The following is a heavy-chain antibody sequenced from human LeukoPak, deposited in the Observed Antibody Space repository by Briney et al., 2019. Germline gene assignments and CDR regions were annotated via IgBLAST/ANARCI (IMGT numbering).Heavy chain of an antibody. CDR1: GGSFSGYY. CDR2: NSGST. CDR3: ARGGVGAYKVALGY. V-gene: IGHV4-34*01. D-gene: IGHD1-26*01. Sequence: SETLSLTCAVYGGSFSGYYWSWIRQPPGKGLEWIGSNSGSTYYNPSLKSRGTISIDTAKNQFYLKLRSVTAAGTAVDECARGGVGAYKVALGYWGQGTLVTVSS. J-gene: IGHJ4*02.